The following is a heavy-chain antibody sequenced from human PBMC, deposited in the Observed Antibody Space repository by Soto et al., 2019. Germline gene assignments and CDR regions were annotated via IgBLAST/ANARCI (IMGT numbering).Heavy chain of an antibody. D-gene: IGHD2-8*01. J-gene: IGHJ5*02. CDR3: AREQICNVVKCSNWFDP. V-gene: IGHV4-4*02. CDR2: IFHTGSV. Sequence: SETLSLTCGVSGGSISSQNWWIWARQFPGKGLEWIGEIFHTGSVNYNPSLKSRVTLSLDKSKNQFSLKLTSVTAADTAVYFCAREQICNVVKCSNWFDPWGQGTLVTVSS. CDR1: GGSISSQNW.